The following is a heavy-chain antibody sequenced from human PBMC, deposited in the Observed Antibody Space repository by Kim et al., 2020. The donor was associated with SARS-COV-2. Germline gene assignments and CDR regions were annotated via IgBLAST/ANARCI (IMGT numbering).Heavy chain of an antibody. Sequence: GGSLRLSCTASGFTFSDHYIDWVRQAPGKGLEWVGRIRNKGQSYTTEYVASVEGRFTISRDDSKNSVYLQMNSLRTEDTAVYYCTRDASSGSWGSYFDYWGQGTLVTVSS. CDR2: IRNKGQSYTT. J-gene: IGHJ4*02. V-gene: IGHV3-72*01. CDR1: GFTFSDHY. D-gene: IGHD2-15*01. CDR3: TRDASSGSWGSYFDY.